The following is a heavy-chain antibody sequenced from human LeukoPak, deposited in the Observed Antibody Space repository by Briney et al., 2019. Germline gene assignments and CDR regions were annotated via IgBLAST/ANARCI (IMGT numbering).Heavy chain of an antibody. CDR1: TFTFSDYY. V-gene: IGHV3-11*01. CDR2: ISSSGGSK. D-gene: IGHD3-10*01. J-gene: IGHJ3*02. CDR3: ARWFATGRAFDI. Sequence: PGGSLRLSCAASTFTFSDYYVSWIRQAPGKGLEWVSHISSSGGSKYYADSVKGRFTISRDNAKNSLYLQMNSLRAEDTAVYYCARWFATGRAFDIWGQGTLVTVSS.